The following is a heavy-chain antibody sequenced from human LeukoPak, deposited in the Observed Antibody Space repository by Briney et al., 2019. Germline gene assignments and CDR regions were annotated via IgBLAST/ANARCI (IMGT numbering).Heavy chain of an antibody. Sequence: SETLSLTCTVSGGSISSSSYYWGWIRQPPGKGLEWVGNIYYDGSAYCNPSLKSRVTISVDTSKNQFSLNLSSVTAADTAVYYCAVQPGYYYHMDVWGKGTTVTVSS. CDR1: GGSISSSSYY. CDR3: AVQPGYYYHMDV. CDR2: IYYDGSA. V-gene: IGHV4-39*07. J-gene: IGHJ6*03. D-gene: IGHD5-18*01.